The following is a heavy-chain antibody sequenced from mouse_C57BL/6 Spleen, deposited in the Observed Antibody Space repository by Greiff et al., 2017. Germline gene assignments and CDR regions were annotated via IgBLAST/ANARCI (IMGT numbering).Heavy chain of an antibody. J-gene: IGHJ3*01. D-gene: IGHD1-1*01. V-gene: IGHV1-18*01. CDR3: ARLYYGSSYWFAY. Sequence: VQLQQSGPELVKPGASVKIPCKASGYTFTDYNMDWVKQSHGKSLEWIGDINPNNGGTIYNQKFKGQATLTVDKSSSTAYMELRSLTSEDTAVYYCARLYYGSSYWFAYWGQGTLVTVSA. CDR2: INPNNGGT. CDR1: GYTFTDYN.